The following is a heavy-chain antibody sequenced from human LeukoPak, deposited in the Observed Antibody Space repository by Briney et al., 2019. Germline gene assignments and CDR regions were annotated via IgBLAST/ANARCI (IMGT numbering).Heavy chain of an antibody. CDR1: GYTFTSYG. CDR3: ARATLLGLPAATLGSAFDI. D-gene: IGHD2-2*01. J-gene: IGHJ3*02. Sequence: ASVKVSCKASGYTFTSYGISWVRQAPGQGLEWMGWISAHSGNTNYAQKLQGRVTMTTDTSTSTAYMELRSLRSDDTAVYYCARATLLGLPAATLGSAFDIWGQGTMVTVSS. CDR2: ISAHSGNT. V-gene: IGHV1-18*01.